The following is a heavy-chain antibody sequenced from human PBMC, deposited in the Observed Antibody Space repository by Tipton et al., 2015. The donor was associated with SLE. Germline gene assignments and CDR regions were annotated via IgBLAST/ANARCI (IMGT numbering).Heavy chain of an antibody. CDR1: GGSISSGSYY. V-gene: IGHV4-61*02. J-gene: IGHJ4*02. CDR3: ARAPRYYYDSSYFDY. D-gene: IGHD3-22*01. Sequence: TLSLTCTVSGGSISSGSYYWSWIRQPAGKGLEWIGRIYTSGSTNYNPSLKSQVTISVDTSKNQFSLKLSSVTAADTAVYYCARAPRYYYDSSYFDYWGQGTLVTVSS. CDR2: IYTSGST.